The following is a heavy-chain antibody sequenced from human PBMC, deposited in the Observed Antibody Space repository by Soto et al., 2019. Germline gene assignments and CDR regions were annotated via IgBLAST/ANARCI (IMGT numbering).Heavy chain of an antibody. CDR2: IIPIFGTA. CDR3: ARFSEAGIAAAGLAYYFDY. CDR1: GGTFSSYA. V-gene: IGHV1-69*13. D-gene: IGHD6-13*01. J-gene: IGHJ4*02. Sequence: ASVKVSCKASGGTFSSYAISWVRQAPGQGLEWMGGIIPIFGTANYAQKFQGRVTITADESTSTAYMELSSLRSEDTAVYYCARFSEAGIAAAGLAYYFDYWGQGTLVTVSS.